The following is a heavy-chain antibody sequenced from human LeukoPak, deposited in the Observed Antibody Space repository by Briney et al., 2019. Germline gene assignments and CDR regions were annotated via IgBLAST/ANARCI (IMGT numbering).Heavy chain of an antibody. CDR2: ISSGRTYI. D-gene: IGHD4-17*01. CDR1: GFTFSSYS. V-gene: IGHV3-21*01. J-gene: IGHJ4*02. CDR3: ARDPRGATVTSLKIDY. Sequence: GGSLRLSCAGSGFTFSSYSMNWVRQAPGKGLEWVSSISSGRTYIYYADSVKGRFTISRDNAQNSLYLQMNSLRAEDTAVYYCARDPRGATVTSLKIDYGGQGTLVTVSS.